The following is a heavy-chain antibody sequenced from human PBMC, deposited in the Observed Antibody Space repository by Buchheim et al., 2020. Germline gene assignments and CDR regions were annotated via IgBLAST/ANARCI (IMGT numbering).Heavy chain of an antibody. CDR1: GGSFSGYY. Sequence: QVQLQQWGAGLLKPSETLSLTCAVYGGSFSGYYWSWIRQPPGKGLEWIGEINHSGSTNYNPSLKSRVTISVDTSKNQFSLKLSSVTAADTAVYYCARGGGKAAALNWFDPWGQGTL. V-gene: IGHV4-34*01. CDR2: INHSGST. D-gene: IGHD6-13*01. CDR3: ARGGGKAAALNWFDP. J-gene: IGHJ5*02.